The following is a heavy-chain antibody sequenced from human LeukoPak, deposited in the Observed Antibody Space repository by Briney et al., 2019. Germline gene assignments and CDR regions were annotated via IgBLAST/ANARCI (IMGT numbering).Heavy chain of an antibody. CDR1: GFTFSSYG. V-gene: IGHV3-33*01. J-gene: IGHJ4*02. D-gene: IGHD1-26*01. Sequence: GRSLRLSCAASGFTFSSYGMHWVRQAPGKGLEWVAVIWYDGSNRYYTDSVKGRSTISRDNSKNTLYLQRNGLRAEDTAVYYCARDLAGTTTDGFFDYWGQGTLVTVSS. CDR3: ARDLAGTTTDGFFDY. CDR2: IWYDGSNR.